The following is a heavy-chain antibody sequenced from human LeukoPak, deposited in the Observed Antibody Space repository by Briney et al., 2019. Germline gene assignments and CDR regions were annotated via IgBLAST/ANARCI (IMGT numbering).Heavy chain of an antibody. CDR1: GGTFSSYA. Sequence: GASVTVSCKASGGTFSSYAISWVRQAPGQGLEWMGRIIPIFGTANYAQKFQGRVTITADKSTSTAYMELSSLRSEDTAVYYCARDLTMVRGVIITGYYYYYMDVWGKGTTVTVSS. CDR2: IIPIFGTA. V-gene: IGHV1-69*06. CDR3: ARDLTMVRGVIITGYYYYYMDV. J-gene: IGHJ6*03. D-gene: IGHD3-10*01.